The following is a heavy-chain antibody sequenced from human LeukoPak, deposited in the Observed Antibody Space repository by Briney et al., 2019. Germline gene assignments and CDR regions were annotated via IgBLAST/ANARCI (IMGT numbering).Heavy chain of an antibody. J-gene: IGHJ4*02. Sequence: GGSLRLSCVASGFTFNAFGMHWVRQAPGKGLEWVAFIRYDGNDKYYSGSVEGRFTISRDNPENTLYLQMNSLRVEDTSFYYCVKRGATVRRTYFFDSWGQGALVTVSS. V-gene: IGHV3-30*02. CDR3: VKRGATVRRTYFFDS. D-gene: IGHD1-26*01. CDR2: IRYDGNDK. CDR1: GFTFNAFG.